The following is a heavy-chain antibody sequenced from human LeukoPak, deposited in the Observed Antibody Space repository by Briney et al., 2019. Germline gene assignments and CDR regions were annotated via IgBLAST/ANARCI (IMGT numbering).Heavy chain of an antibody. Sequence: QPGRSLRLSCAASGFTFSSYGMHWVRQAPGKGLEWVAVISYDGSNKYYADSVKGRFTISRDNSKNTLYLQMNSLRAEDTAVYYCAKLWGWRTHIDSWGQGTVVTVSS. J-gene: IGHJ4*02. CDR3: AKLWGWRTHIDS. V-gene: IGHV3-30*18. CDR2: ISYDGSNK. CDR1: GFTFSSYG. D-gene: IGHD3-3*01.